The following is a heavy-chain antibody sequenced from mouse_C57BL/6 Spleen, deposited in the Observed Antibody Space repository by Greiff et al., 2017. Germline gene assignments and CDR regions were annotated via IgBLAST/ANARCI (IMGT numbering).Heavy chain of an antibody. CDR1: GFTFSSYG. CDR2: ISSGGSYT. J-gene: IGHJ4*01. D-gene: IGHD2-10*01. CDR3: ARQTYYGAMDY. V-gene: IGHV5-6*01. Sequence: EVKLVESGGDLVKPGGSLKLSCAASGFTFSSYGMSWVRQTPDKRLEWVATISSGGSYTYYPDSVKGRFTISRDNAKNTLYLQMSSLKSEDTAMYYCARQTYYGAMDYWGQGTSVTVSS.